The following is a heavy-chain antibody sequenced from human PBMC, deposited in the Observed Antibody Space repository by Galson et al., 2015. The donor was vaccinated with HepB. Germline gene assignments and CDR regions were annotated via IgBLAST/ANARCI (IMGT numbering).Heavy chain of an antibody. Sequence: SVKVSCKASGYRFITHVITWVRRAPGQGLEWMGWIIAYNGNSNYAQNFQGRVTMTRDTSTSTAYMELRSLTSDDTAVYYCARSYGSGIKTSYHYGMDVWGQGTAVTVSS. CDR2: IIAYNGNS. V-gene: IGHV1-18*04. CDR1: GYRFITHV. D-gene: IGHD3-10*01. J-gene: IGHJ6*02. CDR3: ARSYGSGIKTSYHYGMDV.